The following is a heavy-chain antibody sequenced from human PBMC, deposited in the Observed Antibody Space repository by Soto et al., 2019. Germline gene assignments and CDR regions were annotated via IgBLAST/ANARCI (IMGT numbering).Heavy chain of an antibody. D-gene: IGHD1-26*01. V-gene: IGHV3-30-3*01. CDR1: GFTFSKFA. Sequence: QVQLVESGGGVVQPGTSLRLSCVASGFTFSKFAMHWIRQTPDKRLQWVAFIAYDGINKYYTGSVKGRFTVSRDNSKNTVSLQMNNLGLEDTATYFCARGDQYDILLRYYAMDVWGLGTTVSISS. J-gene: IGHJ6*02. CDR2: IAYDGINK. CDR3: ARGDQYDILLRYYAMDV.